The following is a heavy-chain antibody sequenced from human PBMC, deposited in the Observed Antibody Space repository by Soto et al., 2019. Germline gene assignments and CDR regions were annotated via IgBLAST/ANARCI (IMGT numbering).Heavy chain of an antibody. Sequence: GASVKVSCKASGYTFTSYGISWVRQAPGQGLEWMGWISAYNGNTNYAQKLQGRVTMTTDTSTSTAYMELRSLRSDDTAVYYCARVGTVTTKTPTYYYYMDVWGKGTTVTVSS. J-gene: IGHJ6*03. CDR2: ISAYNGNT. D-gene: IGHD4-4*01. CDR3: ARVGTVTTKTPTYYYYMDV. CDR1: GYTFTSYG. V-gene: IGHV1-18*01.